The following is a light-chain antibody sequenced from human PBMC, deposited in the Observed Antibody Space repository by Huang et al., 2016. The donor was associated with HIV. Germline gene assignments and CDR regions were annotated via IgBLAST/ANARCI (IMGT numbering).Light chain of an antibody. V-gene: IGKV3-15*01. CDR3: QQYNNWPPLT. CDR1: QSVDSD. J-gene: IGKJ4*01. CDR2: GAS. Sequence: EVVMTQSPATLSVSPGERVTLSCRASQSVDSDLAWYQQKPGQAPRLLIYGASIRATGIPVRFSGSVSETDFTLSISSLQSEDFAVYYCQQYNNWPPLTFGGGTKLEIK.